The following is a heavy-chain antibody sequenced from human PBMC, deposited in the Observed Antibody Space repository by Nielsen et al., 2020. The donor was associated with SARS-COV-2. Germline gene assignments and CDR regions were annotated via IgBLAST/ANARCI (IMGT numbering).Heavy chain of an antibody. D-gene: IGHD3-9*01. J-gene: IGHJ3*02. V-gene: IGHV1-46*01. Sequence: ASVKVSCKASGYTFTSYYMHWVRQAPGQGLEWMGIINPSGGSTSYAQKFQGRVTMTRDTSTSTVYMELSSLRSEDTAVYYRARDQTYYDILTGSSPPPDAFDIWGQGTMVTVSS. CDR1: GYTFTSYY. CDR3: ARDQTYYDILTGSSPPPDAFDI. CDR2: INPSGGST.